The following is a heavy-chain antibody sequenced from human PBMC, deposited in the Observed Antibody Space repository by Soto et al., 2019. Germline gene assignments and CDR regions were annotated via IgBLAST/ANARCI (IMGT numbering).Heavy chain of an antibody. V-gene: IGHV4-39*01. D-gene: IGHD5-18*01. J-gene: IGHJ4*02. CDR1: GCSISSSSYY. Sequence: SETLSLTCTFSGCSISSSSYYWGWIRQPPGKGLEWIASIYYSGSTIYNPPLKSRVTISVDTSKNRFSLELRSVTAADTAVFYCARVRGYSYGPFDYWGQGTLVTVSS. CDR3: ARVRGYSYGPFDY. CDR2: IYYSGST.